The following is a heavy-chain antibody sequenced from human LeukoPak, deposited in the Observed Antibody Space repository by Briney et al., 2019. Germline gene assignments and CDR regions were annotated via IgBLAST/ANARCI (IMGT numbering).Heavy chain of an antibody. CDR3: AREYSGYLRPDYYYYMDV. D-gene: IGHD5-12*01. Sequence: GESLKISCKGSGYSFTSYWIGWVRQMPGKGLEWMGIIYPGDSDTRYSPSFQGQVTISADKSISTAYLQWSSLRSEDTAVYYCAREYSGYLRPDYYYYMDVWGKGTTVTISS. J-gene: IGHJ6*03. CDR1: GYSFTSYW. V-gene: IGHV5-51*01. CDR2: IYPGDSDT.